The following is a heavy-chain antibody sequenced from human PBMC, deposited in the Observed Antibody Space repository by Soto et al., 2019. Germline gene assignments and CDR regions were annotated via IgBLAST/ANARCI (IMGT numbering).Heavy chain of an antibody. CDR1: GYTFTSYG. D-gene: IGHD6-13*01. J-gene: IGHJ6*01. CDR2: ISAYNGNT. CDR3: ASLVIADIAAEGSYYYGMDV. Sequence: ASVKVSCKASGYTFTSYGISWVRQAPGQGLEWMGWISAYNGNTNYAQKLQGRVTMTTDTSTSTAYMELRSLRYDDTAVYYCASLVIADIAAEGSYYYGMDVWGQGPKVTVSS. V-gene: IGHV1-18*01.